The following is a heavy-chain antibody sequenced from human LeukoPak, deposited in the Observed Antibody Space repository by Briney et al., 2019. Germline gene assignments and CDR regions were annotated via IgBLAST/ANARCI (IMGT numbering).Heavy chain of an antibody. CDR2: IRSKANSYAT. CDR3: TSFASRDYYDFWSGYWDDDAFDI. D-gene: IGHD3-3*01. J-gene: IGHJ3*02. V-gene: IGHV3-73*01. CDR1: GFTFSGSA. Sequence: GRSLRLSCAASGFTFSGSAMHWVRQASGKGLEWVGRIRSKANSYATAYAASVKGRFTISRDDSKNTAYLQMNSLKTEDTAVYYCTSFASRDYYDFWSGYWDDDAFDIWGQGTMVTVSS.